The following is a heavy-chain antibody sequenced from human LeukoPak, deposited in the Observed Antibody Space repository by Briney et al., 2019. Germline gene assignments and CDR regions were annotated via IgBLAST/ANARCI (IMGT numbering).Heavy chain of an antibody. D-gene: IGHD3-10*01. J-gene: IGHJ5*02. V-gene: IGHV1-69*13. CDR2: IIPIFGTA. CDR1: GGTFSSYA. Sequence: ASVKVSCKASGGTFSSYAISWVRQAPGQGLEWMGGIIPIFGTANYAQKFRGRVTITADESTSTAYMELSSLRSEDTAVYYCARLRMVQGVIPNWFDPWGQGTLVTVSS. CDR3: ARLRMVQGVIPNWFDP.